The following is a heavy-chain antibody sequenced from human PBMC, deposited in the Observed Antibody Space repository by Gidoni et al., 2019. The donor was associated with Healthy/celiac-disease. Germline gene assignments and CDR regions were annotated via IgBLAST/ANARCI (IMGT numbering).Heavy chain of an antibody. CDR1: GFTFSSYG. J-gene: IGHJ3*02. CDR2: IWYDGSNK. Sequence: QVQLVESGGGVVQPGRSLRLSCAASGFTFSSYGMHWVRQAPGKGLEWVAGIWYDGSNKYYADSVKGRFTISRDNSKNTLYLQMNSLRAEDTAVYYCARGRWNYYDSSGYSHGGDAFDIWGQGTMVTVSS. CDR3: ARGRWNYYDSSGYSHGGDAFDI. D-gene: IGHD3-22*01. V-gene: IGHV3-33*01.